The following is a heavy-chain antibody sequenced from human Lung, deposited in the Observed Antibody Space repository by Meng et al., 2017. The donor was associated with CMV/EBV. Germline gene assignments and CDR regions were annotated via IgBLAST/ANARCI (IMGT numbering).Heavy chain of an antibody. D-gene: IGHD4-23*01. CDR1: GYAFISYD. CDR2: MNPNSGKT. V-gene: IGHV1-8*03. CDR3: ARAGGNSNYYYGMDV. J-gene: IGHJ6*02. Sequence: ASVXVSCKASGYAFISYDINWVRQATGQGLEWMGWMNPNSGKTGYAQKFQGRVTITRDISINTAYMEVSSLRSEDTAVYFCARAGGNSNYYYGMDVWGQGTTVTVS.